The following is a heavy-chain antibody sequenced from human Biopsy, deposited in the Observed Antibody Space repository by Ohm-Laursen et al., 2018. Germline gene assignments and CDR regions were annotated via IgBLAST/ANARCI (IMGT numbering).Heavy chain of an antibody. D-gene: IGHD6-19*01. V-gene: IGHV4-4*07. CDR3: ARTPGKAVAGRFLDL. CDR2: IYSSGGS. CDR1: GGSTNDYF. J-gene: IGHJ2*01. Sequence: TLSLTCSVSGGSTNDYFWSWIRQPAEETLEWIGRIYSSGGSSYNPSLKSRISMSMDTSNNQFSLTLTSVTAADTAVYYCARTPGKAVAGRFLDLWGRGTLVTVSS.